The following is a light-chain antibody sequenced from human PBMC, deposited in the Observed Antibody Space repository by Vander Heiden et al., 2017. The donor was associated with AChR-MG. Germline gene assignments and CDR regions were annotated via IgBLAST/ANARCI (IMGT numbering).Light chain of an antibody. Sequence: QSLLTQPPSVSGAPGQRVTISCTGSSSNFGAGFAVHWYQQLPGTVPKLLIYDDFNRPSGVPDRFSCSKSGTSASPAITGLQAEDEADYYCQSYDTSLSGFHVFGGGTKLTVL. J-gene: IGLJ2*01. CDR1: SSNFGAGFA. CDR3: QSYDTSLSGFHV. CDR2: DDF. V-gene: IGLV1-40*01.